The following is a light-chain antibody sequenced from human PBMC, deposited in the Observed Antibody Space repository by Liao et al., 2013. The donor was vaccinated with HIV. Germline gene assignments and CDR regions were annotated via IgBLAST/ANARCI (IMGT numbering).Light chain of an antibody. CDR2: YDS. Sequence: YMLTQSPSASVAPGKTARITCGGNNIGSKSVHWYQQKPGQAPVLVIYYDSDRPSGIPERFSGSNSGNTATLTISGTQAMDEADYYCQAWDSSTVIFGGGTKLTVL. V-gene: IGLV3-21*01. CDR1: NIGSKS. CDR3: QAWDSSTVI. J-gene: IGLJ2*01.